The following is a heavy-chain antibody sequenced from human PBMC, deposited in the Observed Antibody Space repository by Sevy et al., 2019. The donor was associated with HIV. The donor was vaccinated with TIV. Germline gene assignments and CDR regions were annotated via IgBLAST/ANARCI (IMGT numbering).Heavy chain of an antibody. Sequence: GGSLRLSCAASGFTFSSYEMNWVRQAPGKGLEWVSYISSSGSTIYYADSVKGRFTISRDNAKNSLYLQMNSLGADDTAVYYCARSDSSGWLGCDYWGQGTLVTVSS. CDR1: GFTFSSYE. CDR3: ARSDSSGWLGCDY. J-gene: IGHJ4*02. CDR2: ISSSGSTI. D-gene: IGHD6-19*01. V-gene: IGHV3-48*03.